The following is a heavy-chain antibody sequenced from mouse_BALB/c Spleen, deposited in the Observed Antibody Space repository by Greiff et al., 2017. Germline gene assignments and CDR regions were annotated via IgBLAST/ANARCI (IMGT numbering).Heavy chain of an antibody. Sequence: QVQLQQSGPGLVAPSQSLSITCTVSGFSLTDYGVSWIRQPPGKGLEWLGVIWGGGSTYYNSALKSRLSISKDNSKSQVFLKMNSLQTDDTAMYYCAKTTVVAPAMDYWGQGTSVTDSS. V-gene: IGHV2-6-5*01. CDR2: IWGGGST. CDR3: AKTTVVAPAMDY. CDR1: GFSLTDYG. D-gene: IGHD1-1*01. J-gene: IGHJ4*01.